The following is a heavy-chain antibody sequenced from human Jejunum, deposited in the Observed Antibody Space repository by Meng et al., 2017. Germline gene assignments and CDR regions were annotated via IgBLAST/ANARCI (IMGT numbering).Heavy chain of an antibody. CDR2: IHYSGST. J-gene: IGHJ4*02. CDR1: GGSISNYY. V-gene: IGHV4-59*01. D-gene: IGHD2-8*01. CDR3: AREWSSFYY. Sequence: GSLRLSCTVSGGSISNYYWHWIRQSPGKGLEWIGYIHYSGSTSHNPSLKSRLTISVDTSKNQFSLKLSSVTAADTAVYYCAREWSSFYYWGQGTLVTSPQ.